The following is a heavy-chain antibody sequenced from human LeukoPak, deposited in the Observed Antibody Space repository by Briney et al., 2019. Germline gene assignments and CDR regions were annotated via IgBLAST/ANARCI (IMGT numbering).Heavy chain of an antibody. J-gene: IGHJ5*01. CDR1: GFTFSGYW. V-gene: IGHV3-74*03. CDR2: INSDGYSI. Sequence: GGSLRLSCAASGFTFSGYWMHWVRQAPGKGLVWVSRINSDGYSIAYADSVKGRFTISRDNAKNTLYLQMNSLIAEDTAVYFCARAGYSSEFDSWGQGTLVTVSS. CDR3: ARAGYSSEFDS. D-gene: IGHD6-19*01.